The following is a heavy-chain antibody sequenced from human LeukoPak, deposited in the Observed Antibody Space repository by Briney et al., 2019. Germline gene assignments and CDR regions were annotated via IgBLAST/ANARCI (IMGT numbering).Heavy chain of an antibody. CDR3: ARDSHYCGGDCYSLGYFDY. CDR2: ISSNGGST. V-gene: IGHV3-64*01. J-gene: IGHJ4*02. D-gene: IGHD2-21*02. CDR1: GFTFSSYA. Sequence: PGGSLRLSCAASGFTFSSYAMHWVRQAPGKGLEYVSAISSNGGSTYYANSVKGRFTISRDNSKNTLYLQMGSLRAEDMAVYYCARDSHYCGGDCYSLGYFDYWGQGTLVTVSS.